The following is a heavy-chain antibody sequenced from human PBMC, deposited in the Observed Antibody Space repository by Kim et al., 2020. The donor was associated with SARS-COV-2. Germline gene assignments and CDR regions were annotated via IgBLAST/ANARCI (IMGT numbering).Heavy chain of an antibody. J-gene: IGHJ4*02. D-gene: IGHD3-10*01. V-gene: IGHV3-7*01. CDR1: GFTFSSYW. Sequence: GGSLRLSCAASGFTFSSYWMSWVRQAPGKGLEWVANIKQDGSEKYYVDSVKGRFTISRDNAKDSLYLQMNSLRAEDTAVYYCARDSSALYYGSGSYWDYWGQGALVTVSS. CDR2: IKQDGSEK. CDR3: ARDSSALYYGSGSYWDY.